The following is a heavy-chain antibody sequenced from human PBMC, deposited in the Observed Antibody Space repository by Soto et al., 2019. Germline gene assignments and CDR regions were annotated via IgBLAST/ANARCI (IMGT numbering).Heavy chain of an antibody. Sequence: PGGSLRLSCTASGFTFSDHSMNWVRQAPGKGLEWISNIRGGGGGATYYVDSVKGRFTISRDNGKNSLFLQMSSLGDEDSAVYYCAREVGYAFDSWGQGAMVTVSS. CDR1: GFTFSDHS. CDR3: AREVGYAFDS. CDR2: IRGGGGGAT. J-gene: IGHJ3*02. V-gene: IGHV3-48*02.